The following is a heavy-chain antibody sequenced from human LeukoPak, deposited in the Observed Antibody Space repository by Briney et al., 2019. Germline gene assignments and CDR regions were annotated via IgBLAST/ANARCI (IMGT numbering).Heavy chain of an antibody. CDR2: GDYSGGT. V-gene: IGHV4-39*07. J-gene: IGHJ4*02. CDR3: AGERGEEYSSGWYKRNYFDN. CDR1: GDSFSSVTDY. Sequence: SETLSLTCTVSGDSFSSVTDYWAWIRQPSGKGLEWIASGDYSGGTYYNPSLESRVAISADMSKNQFSLKLTSVTGADTAVYYCAGERGEEYSSGWYKRNYFDNWGQXIRVTVSS. D-gene: IGHD6-19*01.